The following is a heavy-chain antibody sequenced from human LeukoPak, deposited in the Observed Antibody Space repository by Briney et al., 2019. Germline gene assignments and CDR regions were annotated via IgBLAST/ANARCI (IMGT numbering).Heavy chain of an antibody. J-gene: IGHJ4*02. CDR3: ARKSIVGATTPFDN. CDR1: GGFISSYY. CDR2: IYYSGST. D-gene: IGHD1-26*01. Sequence: ASETLSLICTVSGGFISSYYWSWIRQPPGKGLEWIGYIYYSGSTNYNPSLKSRVTISVDTSKNQFSLKLSSVTAADTAVYYCARKSIVGATTPFDNRGQGTLVTVSS. V-gene: IGHV4-59*08.